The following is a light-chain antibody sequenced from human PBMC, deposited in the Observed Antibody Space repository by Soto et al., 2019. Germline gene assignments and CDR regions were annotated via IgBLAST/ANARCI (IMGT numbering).Light chain of an antibody. CDR2: KAS. J-gene: IGKJ1*01. CDR1: QSIQSW. CDR3: QEYQCWS. Sequence: DIQMTQSPPTLSASVGDRVTITCRASQSIQSWVAWYQQKPGKAPKLLIYKASTLESGVPSRFSGSGSVTDKTRTISSLRPDVFETCYGQEYQCWSFGQGTEVDVK. V-gene: IGKV1-5*03.